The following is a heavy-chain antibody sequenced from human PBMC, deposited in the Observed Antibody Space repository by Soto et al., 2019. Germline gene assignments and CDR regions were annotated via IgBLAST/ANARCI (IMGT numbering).Heavy chain of an antibody. J-gene: IGHJ3*02. D-gene: IGHD4-17*01. CDR3: ARDAEYYGDYSDAFDI. V-gene: IGHV3-21*01. Sequence: PWGSLRLSCAASGFTFSSYSMNWVRQAPGKGLEWVSSISSSSSYIYYADSVKGRFTISRDNAKNSLYLQMNSLRAEDTAVYYCARDAEYYGDYSDAFDIWGQGTMVTVSS. CDR2: ISSSSSYI. CDR1: GFTFSSYS.